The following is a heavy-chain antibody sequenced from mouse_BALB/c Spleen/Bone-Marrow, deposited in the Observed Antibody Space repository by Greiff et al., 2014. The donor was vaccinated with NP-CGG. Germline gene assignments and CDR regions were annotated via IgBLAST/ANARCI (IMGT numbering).Heavy chain of an antibody. J-gene: IGHJ3*01. CDR2: ISTYSGNT. D-gene: IGHD2-4*01. CDR1: GYTFTDYA. V-gene: IGHV1-67*01. Sequence: QVQLQQSGPELVRPGVSVKISCKGSGYTFTDYAMHWVKQSHAKSLEWIGVISTYSGNTNYNQKFKGKATMTVDKSSSKAYMELARLTSEDSAIYYCARGSYYDPAWFAYWGQGTLVTVSA. CDR3: ARGSYYDPAWFAY.